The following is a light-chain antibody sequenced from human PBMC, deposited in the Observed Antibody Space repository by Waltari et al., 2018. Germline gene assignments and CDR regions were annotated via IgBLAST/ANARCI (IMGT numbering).Light chain of an antibody. CDR1: QSLLDTSNNKNY. J-gene: IGKJ1*01. CDR2: WAS. Sequence: DIVLTQSPDSLAVSLGERATINCKSSQSLLDTSNNKNYLAWYRQKPGQPPQLPFYWASTRNSGVPGRLSGGGSGSDFTLTISGLQADDVAVYYCQQYYNIPWTFGQGTKVEIK. V-gene: IGKV4-1*01. CDR3: QQYYNIPWT.